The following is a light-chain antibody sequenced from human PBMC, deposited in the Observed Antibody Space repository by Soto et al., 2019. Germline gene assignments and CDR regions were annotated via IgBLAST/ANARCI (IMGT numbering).Light chain of an antibody. Sequence: DIQMTQSPSSLSASVGDRVTIACQASDDINNYLSWFQQKPGKAPKLLIYDASKFEAGVPSRFSGSGSGADFTFTITSLQAEDTATYFCQQYDDLPYTFGQGTKLEIK. J-gene: IGKJ2*01. CDR1: DDINNY. CDR2: DAS. CDR3: QQYDDLPYT. V-gene: IGKV1-33*01.